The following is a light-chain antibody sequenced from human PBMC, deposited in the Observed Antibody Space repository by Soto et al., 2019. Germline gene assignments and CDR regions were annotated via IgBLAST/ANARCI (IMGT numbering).Light chain of an antibody. V-gene: IGKV3-20*01. Sequence: EIVLTQSPGTLSLSPGERATLSCRASQSVSSSYLAWYQQKPGQAPRLLIYGASSRATGIPARFSGRGSGTDFTLTISSLEPEDFAVYDGQHCHGWPITFGQGTRLEIK. J-gene: IGKJ5*01. CDR2: GAS. CDR1: QSVSSSY. CDR3: QHCHGWPIT.